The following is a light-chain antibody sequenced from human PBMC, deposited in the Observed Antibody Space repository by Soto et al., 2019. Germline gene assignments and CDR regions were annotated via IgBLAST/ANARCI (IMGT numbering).Light chain of an antibody. J-gene: IGKJ4*01. CDR2: GAS. CDR1: QNTNIN. CDR3: QQYKDWPPLT. V-gene: IGKV3D-15*01. Sequence: EIVMTQSPVILSVSPGERATLSCRASQNTNINLAWYQQRPGQAPRVLIYGASSRASGIPDRFSGSGSGTDFTLTINRLEPDDFAFYYCQQYKDWPPLTFGGGTRVDMK.